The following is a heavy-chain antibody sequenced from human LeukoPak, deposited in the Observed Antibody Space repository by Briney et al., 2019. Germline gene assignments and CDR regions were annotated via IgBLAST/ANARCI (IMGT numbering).Heavy chain of an antibody. J-gene: IGHJ4*02. CDR1: GITLSNYG. Sequence: GGSLRLSCAVSGITLSNYGMSWVRQAPGKGLEWVAGLSGSGGGTNYADSVQGLFTISRDNPKNTLYLQMNSLRAEDTAVYFCAKRGVVIRVFLVGFHKEAYYFDSWGQGALVTISS. V-gene: IGHV3-23*01. D-gene: IGHD3-10*01. CDR2: LSGSGGGT. CDR3: AKRGVVIRVFLVGFHKEAYYFDS.